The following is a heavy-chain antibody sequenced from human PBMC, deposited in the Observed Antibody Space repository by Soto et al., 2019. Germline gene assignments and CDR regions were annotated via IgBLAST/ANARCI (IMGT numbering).Heavy chain of an antibody. J-gene: IGHJ5*02. V-gene: IGHV3-33*01. CDR3: VRQGRHSVNYTFFP. CDR2: IWSDGSNK. Sequence: GGSLRLSCVASGFDFSTYGMHWVRQAPGMGLEWVASIWSDGSNKYYPGSVQGRFTVSRDNSRNTLYLQMDSLSAEDTALYYCVRQGRHSVNYTFFPCGHGTLVTV. CDR1: GFDFSTYG. D-gene: IGHD3-3*01.